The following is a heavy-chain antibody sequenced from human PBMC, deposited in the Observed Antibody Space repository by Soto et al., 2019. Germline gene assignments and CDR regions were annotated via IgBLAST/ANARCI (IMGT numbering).Heavy chain of an antibody. CDR2: ISSSSSYI. J-gene: IGHJ6*02. CDR1: GCSLSSYS. CDR3: ARGGLMVRGTDNWGGSRYYYYYGMDV. D-gene: IGHD3-10*01. Sequence: GSLSLVCAPSGCSLSSYSMNWVGHAPGKGLEWVPSISSSSSYIYYADSVKGRFTISRDNAKNSLYLQMNSLRAEDKAVYYCARGGLMVRGTDNWGGSRYYYYYGMDVWGQGTTVTVSS. V-gene: IGHV3-21*01.